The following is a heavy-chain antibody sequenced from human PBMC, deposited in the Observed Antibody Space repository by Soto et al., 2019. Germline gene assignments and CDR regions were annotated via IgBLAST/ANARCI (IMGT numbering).Heavy chain of an antibody. D-gene: IGHD2-2*03. Sequence: QVQLVQSGAEVKKPGSSVKVSCKASGGTFSSYAISWVRQAPGQGLEWMGGIIPIFGTANYAQKFQGRVTITADESTSTAYMELSSLRSEDTAVYYCAVRCGYCSSTSCYRGPYYYYGMDVWGKGTTVTVSS. CDR2: IIPIFGTA. CDR1: GGTFSSYA. J-gene: IGHJ6*04. V-gene: IGHV1-69*01. CDR3: AVRCGYCSSTSCYRGPYYYYGMDV.